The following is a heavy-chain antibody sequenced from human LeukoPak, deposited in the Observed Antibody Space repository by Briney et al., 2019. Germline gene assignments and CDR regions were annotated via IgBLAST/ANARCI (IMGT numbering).Heavy chain of an antibody. D-gene: IGHD2-2*01. CDR3: AREGYCSSTSCGGYNPKYYYYGMDV. J-gene: IGHJ6*02. CDR2: IYYSGST. Sequence: SETLSLTCTVTGGSISSGDYYWSWIRQPQGMGLEWIGYIYYSGSTHYNPSLKSRSRITISVNTSKNQFSLKMSSVTAADTAVYYCAREGYCSSTSCGGYNPKYYYYGMDVWGQGTTVTVSS. CDR1: GGSISSGDYY. V-gene: IGHV4-30-4*01.